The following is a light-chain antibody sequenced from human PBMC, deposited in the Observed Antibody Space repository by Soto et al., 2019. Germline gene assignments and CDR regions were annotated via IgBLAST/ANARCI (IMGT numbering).Light chain of an antibody. CDR3: QQYNSYWRWT. V-gene: IGKV1-5*03. CDR2: KAS. J-gene: IGKJ1*01. CDR1: QSISSW. Sequence: DIQMTQSPSTLSASVGDRVTITCRASQSISSWLVWYQQKPGKAPKLLIYKASSLESGVPSRFSGSGSGTEFTLTISSLQPDDFATYYCQQYNSYWRWTFGQGTKVDIK.